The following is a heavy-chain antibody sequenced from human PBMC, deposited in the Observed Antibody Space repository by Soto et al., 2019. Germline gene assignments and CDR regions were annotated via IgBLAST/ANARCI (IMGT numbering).Heavy chain of an antibody. CDR1: GFTFSSYW. D-gene: IGHD3-9*01. CDR3: ARDRYYDILTALDY. CDR2: IKQDGSEK. J-gene: IGHJ4*02. Sequence: GGSLRLSCAASGFTFSSYWMSWVRQAPGKGLEWVANIKQDGSEKYYVDSVKGRFTISRDNAKNSLYLQMNSLRAEDTAVYYCARDRYYDILTALDYWGQGTLVIVSS. V-gene: IGHV3-7*05.